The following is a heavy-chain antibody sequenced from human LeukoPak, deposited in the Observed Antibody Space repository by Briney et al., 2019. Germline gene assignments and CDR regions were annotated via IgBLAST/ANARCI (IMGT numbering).Heavy chain of an antibody. CDR2: IWYDGSNK. CDR1: GFSFSNYW. V-gene: IGHV3-33*08. D-gene: IGHD4-17*01. J-gene: IGHJ3*02. CDR3: ALEDYGDYVGIPFRPYLPGGAFDI. Sequence: GGSLRLSCAASGFSFSNYWMSWVRQAPGKGLEWVAVIWYDGSNKYYADSVKGRFTISRDNSKNTLYLQMNSLRAEDTAVYYCALEDYGDYVGIPFRPYLPGGAFDIWGQGTMVTVSS.